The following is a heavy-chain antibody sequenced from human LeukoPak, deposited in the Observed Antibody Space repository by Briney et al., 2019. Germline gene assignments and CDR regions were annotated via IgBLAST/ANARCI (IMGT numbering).Heavy chain of an antibody. D-gene: IGHD6-6*01. Sequence: GGSLRLSCAASGFNFRTYWMSWVRQAPGKGLEWVANIKQDGNEKYYVDSAKGRFTISRDNAKNSVYLQMNSLRAEDTAVYYCARESFAARWDWGQGTLVTVSS. CDR2: IKQDGNEK. J-gene: IGHJ4*02. CDR3: ARESFAARWD. V-gene: IGHV3-7*01. CDR1: GFNFRTYW.